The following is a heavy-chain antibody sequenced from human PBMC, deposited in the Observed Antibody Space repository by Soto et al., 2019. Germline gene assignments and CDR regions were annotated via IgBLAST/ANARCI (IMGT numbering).Heavy chain of an antibody. J-gene: IGHJ6*02. CDR3: AISGGSYSWGHYYYYGMDV. CDR2: FDPEDGET. CDR1: GYTLTELS. Sequence: SSKVSGYTLTELSMHWVRQAPGKGLEWMGGFDPEDGETIYAQKFQGRVTMTEDTSTDTAYMELSSLRSEDTAVYYCAISGGSYSWGHYYYYGMDVWGQGTTVTVSS. V-gene: IGHV1-24*01. D-gene: IGHD1-26*01.